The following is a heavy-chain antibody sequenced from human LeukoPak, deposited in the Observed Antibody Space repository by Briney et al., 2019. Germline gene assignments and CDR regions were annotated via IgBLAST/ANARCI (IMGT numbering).Heavy chain of an antibody. Sequence: PSETLSLTCTVSGGYISSYYWGWIRQPPGKGLEWIGSIFHSGSTYYNPSLNSRLTISVDTSKNQVSLKMSSVTAADTAVYYCARGLLSGGNWFDPWGQGSLVTVSS. D-gene: IGHD3-3*01. CDR1: GGYISSYY. CDR3: ARGLLSGGNWFDP. CDR2: IFHSGST. J-gene: IGHJ5*02. V-gene: IGHV4-38-2*02.